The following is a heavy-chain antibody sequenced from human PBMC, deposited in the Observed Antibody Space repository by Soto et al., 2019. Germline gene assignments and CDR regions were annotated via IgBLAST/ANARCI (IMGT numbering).Heavy chain of an antibody. CDR1: GGPVSCDDLY. D-gene: IGHD3-22*01. CDR3: ARALVTDYNSRDYHYYFAMDV. V-gene: IGHV4-31*02. CDR2: VYHTGTT. Sequence: SETLSLTCVVSGGPVSCDDLYWSWIRHLPGKGLEWIANVYHTGTTYYNPSLKSRVSMSVDTSQNQFSLILASVTAADTAVYYCARALVTDYNSRDYHYYFAMDVWGQGTSVTVSS. J-gene: IGHJ6*02.